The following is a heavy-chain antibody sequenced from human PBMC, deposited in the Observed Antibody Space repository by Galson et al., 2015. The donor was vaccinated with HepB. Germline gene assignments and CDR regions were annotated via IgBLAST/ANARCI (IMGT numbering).Heavy chain of an antibody. D-gene: IGHD4-11*01. CDR3: ARDDYTGPGNYWYFDL. J-gene: IGHJ2*01. Sequence: SLRLSCAASGFTFSSYEMNWVRQAPGKGLEWVSYISSSGSTIYYADSVKGRFTISRDNAKNSLYLQMNSLRAEDTAVYYCARDDYTGPGNYWYFDLWGRGTLVTVSS. CDR2: ISSSGSTI. CDR1: GFTFSSYE. V-gene: IGHV3-48*03.